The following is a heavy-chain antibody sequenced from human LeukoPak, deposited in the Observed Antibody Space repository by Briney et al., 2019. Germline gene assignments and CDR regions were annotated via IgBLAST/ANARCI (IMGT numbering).Heavy chain of an antibody. CDR1: GGSFSGYY. Sequence: SETLSLTCAVYGGSFSGYYWSWIRQPPGKGLEWIGYIYYSGSTYYNPSLKSRVTISVDTSKNQFSLKLSSVTAADTAVYYCARDLSGNWFDPWGQGTLVTVSS. CDR2: IYYSGST. CDR3: ARDLSGNWFDP. J-gene: IGHJ5*02. V-gene: IGHV4-34*09.